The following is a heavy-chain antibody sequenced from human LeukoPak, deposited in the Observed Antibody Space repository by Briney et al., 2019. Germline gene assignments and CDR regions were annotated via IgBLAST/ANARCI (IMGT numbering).Heavy chain of an antibody. V-gene: IGHV3-7*01. Sequence: GGSLRLSCAASGFTFSSYWMSWVRQAPGKGLEWVANIKQDGSEKHYVDSVEGRFTISRDNAKNSLYLQMNSLKAEDTAVYSCARLENNGSHRGTDNWGQGTLVPVSS. CDR2: IKQDGSEK. CDR1: GFTFSSYW. CDR3: ARLENNGSHRGTDN. J-gene: IGHJ4*02. D-gene: IGHD1-26*01.